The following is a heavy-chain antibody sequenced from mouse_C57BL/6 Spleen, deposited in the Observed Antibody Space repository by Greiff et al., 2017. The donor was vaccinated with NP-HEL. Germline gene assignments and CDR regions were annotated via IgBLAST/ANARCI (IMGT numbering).Heavy chain of an antibody. J-gene: IGHJ4*01. CDR3: ARGPGTTVVATRAMDY. CDR1: GYTFTSYW. Sequence: VQLHQPGAELVRPGTSVKLSCKASGYTFTSYWMHWVKQRPGQGLEWIGVIDPSDSYTNYNQKFKGKATLTVDTSSSTAYMQLSSLTSEDSAVYYCARGPGTTVVATRAMDYWGQGTSVTVSS. V-gene: IGHV1-59*01. D-gene: IGHD1-1*01. CDR2: IDPSDSYT.